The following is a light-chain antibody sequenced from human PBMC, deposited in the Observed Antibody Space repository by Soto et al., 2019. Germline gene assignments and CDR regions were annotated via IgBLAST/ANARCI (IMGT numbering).Light chain of an antibody. J-gene: IGKJ1*01. CDR2: AST. Sequence: EIDLTQSRGTQPTSPVQRAYLSCXASQTVSNNYAACYQQTPRPPHSLLIYASTIRSSGTSDSISSRASATDSPPTISRQPHEDSAVYYCQQNGSPCTFGQGTKVDIK. CDR1: QTVSNNY. V-gene: IGKV3-20*01. CDR3: QQNGSPCT.